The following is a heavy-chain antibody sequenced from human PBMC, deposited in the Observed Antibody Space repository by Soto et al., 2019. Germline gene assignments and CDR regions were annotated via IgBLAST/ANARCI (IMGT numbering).Heavy chain of an antibody. CDR2: INHSGST. CDR3: ARGYFVLVTYAPLAYSVS. Sequence: SQTLSLPCAVYAGTFSADYWSWTRQPLGKGIEWIGEINHSGSTNYNPSLKSRVTISVDTSKNQFSLKLSSVTAADTAVYYCARGYFVLVTYAPLAYSVSWRQGTLV. D-gene: IGHD2-8*01. V-gene: IGHV4-34*01. J-gene: IGHJ4*02. CDR1: AGTFSADY.